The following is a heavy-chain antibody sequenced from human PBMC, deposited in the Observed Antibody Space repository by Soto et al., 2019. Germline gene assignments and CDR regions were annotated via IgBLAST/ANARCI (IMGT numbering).Heavy chain of an antibody. CDR3: ARVRREYDNSGPVDY. V-gene: IGHV4-30-2*01. CDR2: IYYGGST. D-gene: IGHD3-22*01. Sequence: QLQLQESGSGLVKPSQTLSLTCAVSGGSISSGDYSWNWIRQPPGKGLEWIGYIYYGGSTYYNPSLHSRVTMAVDRSRNQFSLKLNSVTAADTAVYYCARVRREYDNSGPVDYWGQGTLVTVSS. J-gene: IGHJ4*02. CDR1: GGSISSGDYS.